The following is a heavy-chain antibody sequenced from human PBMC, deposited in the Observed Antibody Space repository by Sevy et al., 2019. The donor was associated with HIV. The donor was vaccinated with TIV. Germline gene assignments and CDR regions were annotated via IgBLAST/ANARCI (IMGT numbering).Heavy chain of an antibody. J-gene: IGHJ4*02. V-gene: IGHV1-69*10. CDR3: ATAMPCGGDCYYFDS. Sequence: ASVNVSCKASGGTFSTYIINWVRQAPGQGLEWMGGVIASVNMANSAQKFQGRVTITADGSTSTAYMELSSLTYEDTAIYCCATAMPCGGDCYYFDSWGQGTRVTVSS. CDR2: VIASVNMA. D-gene: IGHD2-21*02. CDR1: GGTFSTYI.